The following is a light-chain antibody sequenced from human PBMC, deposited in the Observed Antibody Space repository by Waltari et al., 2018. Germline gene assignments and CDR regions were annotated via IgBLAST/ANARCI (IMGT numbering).Light chain of an antibody. CDR1: QGISSY. V-gene: IGKV1-9*01. J-gene: IGKJ2*01. CDR3: QQLNSYPPT. Sequence: IQLTQSPSSLSASVGDRVTITCRASQGISSYLASYQQKPCKAPKLPIYVASTLQSGVPPSFSGSGSGTDFTLTISSLQPEDFATYYCQQLNSYPPTFGQGTKLEIK. CDR2: VAS.